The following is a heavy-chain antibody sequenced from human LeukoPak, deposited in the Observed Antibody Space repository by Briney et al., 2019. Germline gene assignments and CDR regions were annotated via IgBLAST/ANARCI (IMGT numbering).Heavy chain of an antibody. CDR3: VKALSSTVTTKKKFDY. V-gene: IGHV3-64D*06. CDR2: ISSNGGST. Sequence: HPGASLRLSCAASGFTFSSYAMSWVRQAPGKGLEYVSGISSNGGSTYYADSVKDRLTISRDNSKNTLYLQMSSLRPEDTAIYYCVKALSSTVTTKKKFDYWGQGTLVTVSS. J-gene: IGHJ4*02. D-gene: IGHD4-17*01. CDR1: GFTFSSYA.